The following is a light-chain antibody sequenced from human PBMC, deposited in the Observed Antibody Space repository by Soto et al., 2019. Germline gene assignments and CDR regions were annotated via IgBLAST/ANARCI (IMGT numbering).Light chain of an antibody. V-gene: IGKV1-39*01. Sequence: DIQMTQSPSSLSASVGDRVTITCQASHDISNFLNWYRQKPGKPPDLLIYAASSLHSGVPSRFSGSGSGTDFTLTISSLQPEDFATFYCQQSYSSWTFGQGTKVDIK. CDR3: QQSYSSWT. CDR2: AAS. CDR1: HDISNF. J-gene: IGKJ1*01.